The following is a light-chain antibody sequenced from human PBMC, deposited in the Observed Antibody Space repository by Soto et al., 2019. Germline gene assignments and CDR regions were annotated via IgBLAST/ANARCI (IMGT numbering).Light chain of an antibody. CDR3: QQRSNWPPGYT. CDR1: QSLSSY. CDR2: DAS. J-gene: IGKJ2*01. Sequence: EIGLTQSPATLSLSPGERATLSCRASQSLSSYLAWYQQKPGQAPRLIMYDASTRATGIPARFSGSGSGTDFTLTISSLEPEDFAVYYCQQRSNWPPGYTFGQGTKLES. V-gene: IGKV3-11*01.